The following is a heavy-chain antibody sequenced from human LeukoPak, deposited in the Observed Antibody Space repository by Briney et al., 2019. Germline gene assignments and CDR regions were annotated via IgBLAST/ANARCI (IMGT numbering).Heavy chain of an antibody. CDR3: ARATYYYDSSGYYQITEFDY. V-gene: IGHV1-69*04. D-gene: IGHD3-22*01. J-gene: IGHJ4*02. CDR1: GGTFSSYA. CDR2: IIPILGIA. Sequence: ASVKVSCKASGGTFSSYAISWVRQAPGQGLEWMGRIIPILGIANYAQKFQGRVTITADKSTSTAYMELSSLRSEDTAVYYCARATYYYDSSGYYQITEFDYWGQGTLVTVSS.